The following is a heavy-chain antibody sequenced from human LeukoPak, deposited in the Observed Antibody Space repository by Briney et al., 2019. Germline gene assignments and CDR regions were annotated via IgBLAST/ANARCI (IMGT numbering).Heavy chain of an antibody. D-gene: IGHD4/OR15-4a*01. V-gene: IGHV4-34*01. CDR2: INHSGST. J-gene: IGHJ5*02. CDR1: GGSFSGYY. Sequence: PSETLSLTCAVYGGSFSGYYWKWIRQPPGKGLEWIGEINHSGSTNYNPSLKSRVTISVDTSKNQFSLKLSSVTDADTAVYYCARGDYGNWFDPWGQGTLDTVSS. CDR3: ARGDYGNWFDP.